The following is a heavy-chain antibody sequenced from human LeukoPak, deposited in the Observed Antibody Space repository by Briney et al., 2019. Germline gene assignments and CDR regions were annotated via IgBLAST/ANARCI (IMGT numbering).Heavy chain of an antibody. CDR1: GFTFDDYG. V-gene: IGHV3-20*04. J-gene: IGHJ3*02. Sequence: PGGSLRLSCAASGFTFDDYGMSWVRQVAGQGLEWVSGIDWNGASTGYADSVKGRFTISRDNAKNSLFLQMNSLRAEDTAVYYCARQSLESDGDAFDIWGQGTMVTVSS. CDR2: IDWNGAST. CDR3: ARQSLESDGDAFDI. D-gene: IGHD2/OR15-2a*01.